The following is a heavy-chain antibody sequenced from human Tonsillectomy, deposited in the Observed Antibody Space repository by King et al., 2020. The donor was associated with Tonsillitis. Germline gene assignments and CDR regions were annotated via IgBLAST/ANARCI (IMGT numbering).Heavy chain of an antibody. CDR2: IIPIFGTA. J-gene: IGHJ2*01. Sequence: QLVQSGAEVKKPGSSVKVSCKASGGTFSSYAISWVRQAPGQGLEWMGGIIPIFGTANYAQKFQGRVTITADESTSTAYMELGSLRSEDTAVYYCARYSLTYYYDSSGYPPSKYFDLWGRGTLVTVSS. V-gene: IGHV1-69*01. D-gene: IGHD3-22*01. CDR3: ARYSLTYYYDSSGYPPSKYFDL. CDR1: GGTFSSYA.